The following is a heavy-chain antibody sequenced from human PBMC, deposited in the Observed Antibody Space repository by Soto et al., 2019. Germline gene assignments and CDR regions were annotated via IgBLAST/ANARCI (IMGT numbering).Heavy chain of an antibody. CDR3: ARGLHSSSWKDRDDYYYGMDV. J-gene: IGHJ6*02. D-gene: IGHD6-13*01. CDR2: MNPNSGNT. CDR1: GYTFTSYD. V-gene: IGHV1-8*01. Sequence: ASVKVSCKASGYTFTSYDINWVRQATGQGLEWMGWMNPNSGNTGYAQKFQGRVTMTRNTSISTAYMELSSLRSEDTAVYYCARGLHSSSWKDRDDYYYGMDVWGQGTTVTVSS.